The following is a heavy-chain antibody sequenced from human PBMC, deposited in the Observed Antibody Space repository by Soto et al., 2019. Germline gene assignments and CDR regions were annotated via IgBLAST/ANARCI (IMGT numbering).Heavy chain of an antibody. J-gene: IGHJ5*02. CDR1: GYSFTSYW. V-gene: IGHV5-10-1*01. D-gene: IGHD6-19*01. CDR2: IDPSDSYT. CDR3: ARLAYSSGWYRGFDP. Sequence: PGESQKISCKGSGYSFTSYWISWVRQMPGKGLEWMGRIDPSDSYTNYSPSFQGHVTISADKSISTAYLQWSSLKASDTAMYYCARLAYSSGWYRGFDPWGQGTLVTVSS.